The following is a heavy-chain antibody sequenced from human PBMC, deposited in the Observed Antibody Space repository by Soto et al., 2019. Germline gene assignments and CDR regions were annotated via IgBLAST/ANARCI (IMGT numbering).Heavy chain of an antibody. J-gene: IGHJ6*02. Sequence: SVKVSCKASGFTFTSSAVQWVRQARGQRLEWIGWIVVGSGNTNYAQKFQERVTINPDTSKNQFSLQLNSVTPEDTAVYYCAREPDSSSSGLYYYYGMDVWGQGTTVTVSS. CDR3: AREPDSSSSGLYYYYGMDV. CDR2: IVVGSGNT. D-gene: IGHD6-6*01. CDR1: GFTFTSSA. V-gene: IGHV1-58*01.